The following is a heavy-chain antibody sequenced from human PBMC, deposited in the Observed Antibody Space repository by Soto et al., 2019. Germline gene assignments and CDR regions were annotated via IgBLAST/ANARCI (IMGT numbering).Heavy chain of an antibody. CDR1: GGSFSGYY. D-gene: IGHD6-6*01. CDR3: ARTSRFNY. V-gene: IGHV4-34*01. CDR2: INHSGST. Sequence: QVQLQQWGAGLLKPSETLSLTCAVYGGSFSGYYWSWIRQPPGKGLEWMGEINHSGSTNYNPSLTSRVTISVDTSKNQFSLKLSSVTAADTAVYYCARTSRFNYWGQGTLVTVSS. J-gene: IGHJ4*02.